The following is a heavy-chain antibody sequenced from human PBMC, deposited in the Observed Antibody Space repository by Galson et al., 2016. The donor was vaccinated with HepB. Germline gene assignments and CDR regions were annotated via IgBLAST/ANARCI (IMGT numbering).Heavy chain of an antibody. D-gene: IGHD3-3*01. V-gene: IGHV3-33*01. Sequence: SLRLSCAASGFSFTTYGMHWVRQAPGKGLEWVAVIWYDGSTKYYADSVKGRFTISRDNSKNTLDLQMNSLRAEDTAVYYCARVPPPWSGSRLGAFDMWGQGTMVTVSS. CDR1: GFSFTTYG. CDR3: ARVPPPWSGSRLGAFDM. CDR2: IWYDGSTK. J-gene: IGHJ3*02.